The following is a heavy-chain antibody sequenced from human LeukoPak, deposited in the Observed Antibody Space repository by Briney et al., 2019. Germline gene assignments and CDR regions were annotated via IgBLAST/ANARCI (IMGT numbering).Heavy chain of an antibody. Sequence: GASVKVSCKASGGTFSSYAISWVRQAPGQGLEWMGRIIPILGIANYARKFQGRVTITADKSTSTAYMELSSLRSEDTAVYYCARVIPPGYCSSTSCYRDYYYYYYGMDVWGQGTTVTVSS. D-gene: IGHD2-2*02. CDR2: IIPILGIA. J-gene: IGHJ6*02. V-gene: IGHV1-69*04. CDR3: ARVIPPGYCSSTSCYRDYYYYYYGMDV. CDR1: GGTFSSYA.